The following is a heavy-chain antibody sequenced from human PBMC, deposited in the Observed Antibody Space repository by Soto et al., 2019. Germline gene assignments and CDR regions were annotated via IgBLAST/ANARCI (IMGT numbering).Heavy chain of an antibody. J-gene: IGHJ2*01. Sequence: ASVKVSCKASGYTFTSYGISWVRQAPGQGLEWMEIINPSGGSTNYAQKFQGRVTMTRDTSTSTVYMELSSLRSEDTAVYYCARVGGDPYWYFDLWGRGTLVTVSS. CDR2: INPSGGST. D-gene: IGHD1-26*01. CDR1: GYTFTSYG. V-gene: IGHV1-46*03. CDR3: ARVGGDPYWYFDL.